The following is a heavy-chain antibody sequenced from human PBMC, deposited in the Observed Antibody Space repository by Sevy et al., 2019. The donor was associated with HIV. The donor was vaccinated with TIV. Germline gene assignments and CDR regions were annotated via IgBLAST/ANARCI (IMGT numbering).Heavy chain of an antibody. D-gene: IGHD6-13*01. CDR1: GGSFSGYY. J-gene: IGHJ2*01. CDR2: INHSGST. V-gene: IGHV4-34*01. CDR3: ARGRHIAAAGNHWYFDL. Sequence: SETLSLTCAVYGGSFSGYYWSWIRQPPGKGLEGIGEINHSGSTKYNPSLKSRVTISVDTSKNQFSLKLSSVTAADTAVYYCARGRHIAAAGNHWYFDLWGRGTLVTVSS.